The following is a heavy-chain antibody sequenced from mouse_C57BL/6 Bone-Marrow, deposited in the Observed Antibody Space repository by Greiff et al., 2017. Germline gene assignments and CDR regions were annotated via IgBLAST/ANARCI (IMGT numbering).Heavy chain of an antibody. Sequence: QVQLKQSGPGLVQPSQSLSITCTVSGFSFTSYGVHWVRQSPGKGLEWLGVIWSGGSTDYNAAFISRLSISKDNSKSQVFFKMNSLQAADTAIYYCARNSNSNYGLYYYAMDYWGQGTSVTVSS. D-gene: IGHD2-5*01. J-gene: IGHJ4*01. CDR1: GFSFTSYG. CDR2: IWSGGST. V-gene: IGHV2-2*01. CDR3: ARNSNSNYGLYYYAMDY.